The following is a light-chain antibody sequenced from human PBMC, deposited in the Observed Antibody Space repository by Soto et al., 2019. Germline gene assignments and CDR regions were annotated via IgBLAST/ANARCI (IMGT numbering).Light chain of an antibody. Sequence: QSVLTQSSSASASLGSSVKLTCTLSSGHSSYIIAWHQQQPGKAPRYLMKLEGSGSYNKGSGVPDRFLGSSSGADRYLNISLPQFGDEADYYCETWDSNTHTVFGGGTKPTVL. CDR3: ETWDSNTHTV. CDR1: SGHSSYI. CDR2: LEGSGSY. V-gene: IGLV4-60*02. J-gene: IGLJ3*02.